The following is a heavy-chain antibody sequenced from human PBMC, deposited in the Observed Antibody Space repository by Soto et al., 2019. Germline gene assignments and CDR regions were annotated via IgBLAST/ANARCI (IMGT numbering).Heavy chain of an antibody. D-gene: IGHD3-9*01. J-gene: IGHJ4*02. Sequence: GGSLRLSCAASGFTFDDYAIHWVRQAPGKGLEWVSGISWNSGSIGYAESVKGRFTISRDNAKNSLYLQMNSLRAEDTAFYYCANSGELRYFDWLLYFYYWGQESLVTVSS. CDR1: GFTFDDYA. CDR2: ISWNSGSI. V-gene: IGHV3-9*01. CDR3: ANSGELRYFDWLLYFYY.